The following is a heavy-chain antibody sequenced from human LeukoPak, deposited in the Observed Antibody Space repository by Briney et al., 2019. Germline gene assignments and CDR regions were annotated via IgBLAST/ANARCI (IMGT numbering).Heavy chain of an antibody. D-gene: IGHD5-18*01. CDR2: ISGSAGST. V-gene: IGHV3-23*01. J-gene: IGHJ4*02. Sequence: GGSLRLSCAVSGFTFSSCAMSWVRQAPGKGLEWVSAISGSAGSTDYADSVKGRFTISRDNSKNTLYLQMNSRRADDTAVYYCARGGAARFDYWGQGTLVTVSS. CDR1: GFTFSSCA. CDR3: ARGGAARFDY.